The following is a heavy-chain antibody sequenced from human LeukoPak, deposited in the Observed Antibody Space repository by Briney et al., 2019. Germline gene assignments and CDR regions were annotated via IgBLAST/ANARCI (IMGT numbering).Heavy chain of an antibody. CDR2: VWYSGTT. CDR3: ARGFDGHNAFDI. V-gene: IGHV4-59*08. J-gene: IGHJ3*02. CDR1: GGSINNYY. Sequence: PSETLSLTCTVSGGSINNYYWYWMRQPPGKGLEWIGYVWYSGTTKYNPSLKSRVTISVDTSKNQFSLNLSSVTAADTAVYSCARGFDGHNAFDIWGQGTMVTVSS. D-gene: IGHD3-9*01.